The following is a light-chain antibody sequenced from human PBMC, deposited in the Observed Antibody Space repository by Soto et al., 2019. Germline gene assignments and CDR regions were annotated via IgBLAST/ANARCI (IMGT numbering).Light chain of an antibody. V-gene: IGLV2-14*01. CDR2: EVT. CDR1: SSDVGGHNY. J-gene: IGLJ2*01. Sequence: HSVLTQPASVSGSPGQSITISCTGTSSDVGGHNYVSWYQQHPGKAPKLIIFEVTNRPSGVSNRFSGSKSGNTASLTISGLQAEDEADYYCQAWDSSTVVFGGGTKLTVL. CDR3: QAWDSSTVV.